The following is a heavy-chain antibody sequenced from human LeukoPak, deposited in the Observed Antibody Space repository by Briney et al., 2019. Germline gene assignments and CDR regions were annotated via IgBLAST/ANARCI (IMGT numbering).Heavy chain of an antibody. V-gene: IGHV4-59*04. CDR2: IYYSGSA. CDR3: AREGGNSSGWRYYYGMDV. CDR1: GGSISSYY. D-gene: IGHD6-19*01. J-gene: IGHJ6*02. Sequence: SETLSLTCTVSGGSISSYYWSWIRQPPGKGLEWIGYIYYSGSAYYNPSLKSRATISVDTSKSQFSLKLYSVTAADTAVYYCAREGGNSSGWRYYYGMDVWGQGTTVTVSS.